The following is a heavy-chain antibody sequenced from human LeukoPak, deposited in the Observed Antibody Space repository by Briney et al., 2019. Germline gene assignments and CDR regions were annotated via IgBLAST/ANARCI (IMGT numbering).Heavy chain of an antibody. Sequence: GGSLRLSCAASGFTLSTYWMHWVRQAPGKGLVWVSRINGDGGNRNYADSVKGRFTISRDNAKNTLYLQMSTLRVEDTAVYYCARGAWHRTAAGGDYWGEGNLVSVST. D-gene: IGHD6-13*01. CDR3: ARGAWHRTAAGGDY. CDR2: INGDGGNR. V-gene: IGHV3-74*01. J-gene: IGHJ4*02. CDR1: GFTLSTYW.